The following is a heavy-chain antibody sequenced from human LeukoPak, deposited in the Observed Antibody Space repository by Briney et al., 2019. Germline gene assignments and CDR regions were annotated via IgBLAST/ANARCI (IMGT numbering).Heavy chain of an antibody. J-gene: IGHJ3*02. D-gene: IGHD3-22*01. CDR2: IYSGGST. Sequence: TGGSLRLSCAASGFTVSSNYMSWVRQAPGKGLEWVSVIYSGGSTYYADSVKGRFTISRDNSKNTLYLQMNSLRAEDTAVYYCASSTAMIVRDAFDIWGQGTMVTVSS. V-gene: IGHV3-66*01. CDR1: GFTVSSNY. CDR3: ASSTAMIVRDAFDI.